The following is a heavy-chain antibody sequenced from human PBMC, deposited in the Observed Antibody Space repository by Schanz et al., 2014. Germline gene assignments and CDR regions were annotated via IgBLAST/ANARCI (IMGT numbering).Heavy chain of an antibody. V-gene: IGHV1-8*01. D-gene: IGHD5-12*01. J-gene: IGHJ5*02. CDR1: GYTLTNFD. CDR3: AREKGHGYSGLS. Sequence: QVQLVQSGAEVKKPGASVKVSCKASGYTLTNFDINWVRQAPGQGLEWMGWMNPNSGTTGYAQKFQGRVTMTRNTSTSTAYMDLSGLTSDDTAVYYCAREKGHGYSGLSWGQGTLLAVSS. CDR2: MNPNSGTT.